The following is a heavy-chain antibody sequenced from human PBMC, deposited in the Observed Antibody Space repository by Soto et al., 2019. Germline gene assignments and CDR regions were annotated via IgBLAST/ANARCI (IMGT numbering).Heavy chain of an antibody. D-gene: IGHD6-13*01. CDR2: ISGGGGST. CDR3: AKRGYSSSWYEDFHFDY. CDR1: GFTFSSYA. Sequence: GGSLRLSCAASGFTFSSYAMSWVRQAPGKGLEWVSAISGGGGSTYYADSVKGRFTISRDNSKNTLYLQMNSLRAEDTAVYYCAKRGYSSSWYEDFHFDYWGQGTLVTVSS. V-gene: IGHV3-23*01. J-gene: IGHJ4*02.